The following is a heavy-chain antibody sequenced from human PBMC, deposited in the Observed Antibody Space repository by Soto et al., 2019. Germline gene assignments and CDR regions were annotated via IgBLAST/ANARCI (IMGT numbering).Heavy chain of an antibody. Sequence: SETLSLTGSVSGGSISSYYWTWIRQPPGKGLEWIGFISYSGSTSYNPSLKSRVTISVDTSKNQFSLRLSSVTAADTAVYFCARYSGTYYVYWGQGTLVTVSS. V-gene: IGHV4-59*01. CDR1: GGSISSYY. D-gene: IGHD1-26*01. CDR3: ARYSGTYYVY. CDR2: ISYSGST. J-gene: IGHJ4*02.